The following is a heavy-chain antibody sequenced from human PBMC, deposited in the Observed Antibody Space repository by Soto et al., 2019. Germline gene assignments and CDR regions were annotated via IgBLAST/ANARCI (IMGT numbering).Heavy chain of an antibody. D-gene: IGHD6-19*01. CDR2: INPNNGDT. Sequence: QVQLVQSGAEVKKPGASVRVSCKASGYTFTGYYVHWVRQAPGQGLEWMGWINPNNGDTNYAQKFQGRVTMNRDTSITTAYMELSRLRSDDTAVYYCARGRSVAGKKFDYWGQGTLVTVSS. J-gene: IGHJ4*02. V-gene: IGHV1-2*02. CDR3: ARGRSVAGKKFDY. CDR1: GYTFTGYY.